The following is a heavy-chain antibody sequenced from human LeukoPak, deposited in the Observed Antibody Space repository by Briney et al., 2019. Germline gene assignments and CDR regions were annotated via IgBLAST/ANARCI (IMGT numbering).Heavy chain of an antibody. CDR1: GFTFSSSW. D-gene: IGHD6-13*01. CDR3: ARGAGSSWTSEYFQY. Sequence: GGSPRLSCAASGFTFSSSWMHWVCQAPEKGLEWVADIKCDGSEKYYVDSVKGRLTISRDNAKNSLYLQMNSLRAEDTAVYYCARGAGSSWTSEYFQYWGQGTLVTVSS. CDR2: IKCDGSEK. J-gene: IGHJ1*01. V-gene: IGHV3-52*01.